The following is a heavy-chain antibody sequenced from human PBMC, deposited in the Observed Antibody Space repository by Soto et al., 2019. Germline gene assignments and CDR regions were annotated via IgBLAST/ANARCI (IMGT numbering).Heavy chain of an antibody. CDR1: GFTFSSNA. CDR3: AKKYCSGGSCYSSIDY. V-gene: IGHV3-23*01. CDR2: ISPSGGST. J-gene: IGHJ4*02. Sequence: GGSLRLSCAASGFTFSSNAMSWVRQAPGKGLEWVSAISPSGGSTYYADSVKGRFTISRDNSKNTLYLQMNSLRAEDTAVYYCAKKYCSGGSCYSSIDYWGQGTLVTVSS. D-gene: IGHD2-15*01.